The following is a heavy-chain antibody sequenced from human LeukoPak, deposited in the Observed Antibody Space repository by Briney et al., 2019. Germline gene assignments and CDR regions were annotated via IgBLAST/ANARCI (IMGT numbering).Heavy chain of an antibody. V-gene: IGHV4-4*07. J-gene: IGHJ4*02. CDR3: ARAGSDYCGGDCPKFDY. Sequence: SETLSLTCSVSGGSIDSYYWHWIRQPAGKGPEWIGRMYTNGDYNYHPSVKSRVTTSVDKSKNQVSLQLMSMTAADTAVYYCARAGSDYCGGDCPKFDYWGQGTLVTVSS. CDR1: GGSIDSYY. CDR2: MYTNGDY. D-gene: IGHD2-21*02.